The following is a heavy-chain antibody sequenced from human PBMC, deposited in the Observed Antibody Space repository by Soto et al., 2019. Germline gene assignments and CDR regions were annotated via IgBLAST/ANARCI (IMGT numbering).Heavy chain of an antibody. CDR1: GGTFSRYT. V-gene: IGHV1-69*13. J-gene: IGHJ4*02. CDR2: ITPMFGTP. CDR3: ARDGTLYDSSAYYYLY. Sequence: SVKVSCKASGGTFSRYTITCVRQAPGQGLEWMGGITPMFGTPNYAQKFQGRVTITADESTSTAYMELSSLRSEDTAMYYCARDGTLYDSSAYYYLYWGQGTLVTVSS. D-gene: IGHD3-22*01.